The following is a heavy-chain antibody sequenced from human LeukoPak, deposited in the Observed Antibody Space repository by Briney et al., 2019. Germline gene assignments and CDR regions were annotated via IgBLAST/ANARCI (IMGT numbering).Heavy chain of an antibody. CDR3: VRVSHYYDSSGYYYVRAFDI. CDR2: ISTSGST. D-gene: IGHD3-22*01. V-gene: IGHV4-4*07. J-gene: IGHJ3*02. CDR1: GGSISSYY. Sequence: PSETLSLTCTVSGGSISSYYWSWIRQPAGKGLEWIGRISTSGSTNYNPSLKSRVTMSVDTSNNQFSLKLSSVTAADTAVYYCVRVSHYYDSSGYYYVRAFDIWGQGTMVTVSS.